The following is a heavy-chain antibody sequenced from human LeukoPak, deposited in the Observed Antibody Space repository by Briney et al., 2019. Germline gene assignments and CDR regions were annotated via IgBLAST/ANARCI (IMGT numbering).Heavy chain of an antibody. Sequence: GGSLRLSCAASGFTFSSYGMHWVRQAPGKGLEWVAVISYDGSNKYYADSVKGRFTISRDNSKNTLYLQMNSLRAEDTAVYYCAKDYCGGDCYPDYWGQGTLVTVSS. CDR1: GFTFSSYG. CDR3: AKDYCGGDCYPDY. CDR2: ISYDGSNK. J-gene: IGHJ4*02. D-gene: IGHD2-21*02. V-gene: IGHV3-30*18.